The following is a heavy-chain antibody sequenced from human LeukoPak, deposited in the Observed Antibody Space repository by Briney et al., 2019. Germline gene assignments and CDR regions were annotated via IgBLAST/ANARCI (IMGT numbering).Heavy chain of an antibody. Sequence: GASVKVSCKASGYTSTGCYMHWVRQAPGQGLEWMGWINPNSGGTNYAQKFQGRVTMTRDTSISTAYMELSRLRSDDTAVYYCARVSGTDDYYYGMDVWGQGTTVTVSS. CDR3: ARVSGTDDYYYGMDV. J-gene: IGHJ6*02. CDR2: INPNSGGT. D-gene: IGHD1-1*01. V-gene: IGHV1-2*02. CDR1: GYTSTGCY.